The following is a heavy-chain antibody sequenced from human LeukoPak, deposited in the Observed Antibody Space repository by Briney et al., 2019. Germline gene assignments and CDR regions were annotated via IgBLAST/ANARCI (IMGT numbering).Heavy chain of an antibody. CDR1: GFTFSSYS. CDR2: ISSSSSTI. V-gene: IGHV3-48*01. D-gene: IGHD3-22*01. CDR3: ARANNYYYDSSGALDY. J-gene: IGHJ4*02. Sequence: GGSLRLSCAASGFTFSSYSMNWVRQAPGKGLEWVSYISSSSSTIYYADSVKGRFTISRDNAKNSLYLQMNSLRAEDTAVYYCARANNYYYDSSGALDYWGQGTLVTVSS.